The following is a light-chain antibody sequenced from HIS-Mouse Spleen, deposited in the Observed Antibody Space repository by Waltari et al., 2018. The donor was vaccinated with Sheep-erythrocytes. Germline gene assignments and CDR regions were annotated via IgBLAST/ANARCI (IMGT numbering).Light chain of an antibody. V-gene: IGLV2-11*01. CDR2: EVS. CDR3: CSYAGSYNHV. Sequence: QSALTQPRSVSGSPGQSVTISCTGTSSDVGGYNYVSWYQQHPGKAPKLMIYEVSTRPSGVPDRVSGSKSGNTASLTISGLQAEDEADYYCCSYAGSYNHVFATGTKVTVL. J-gene: IGLJ1*01. CDR1: SSDVGGYNY.